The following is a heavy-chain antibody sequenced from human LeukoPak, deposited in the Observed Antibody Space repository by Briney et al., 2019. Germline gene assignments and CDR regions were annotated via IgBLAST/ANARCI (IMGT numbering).Heavy chain of an antibody. J-gene: IGHJ4*02. CDR2: ISGSGGST. CDR1: GFTFSSYW. V-gene: IGHV3-23*01. Sequence: GGSLRLSCVASGFTFSSYWMSWVRQAPGKGLEWVSAISGSGGSTYYADSVKGRFTISRDNSKNTLYLQMNSLRAEDTAVYYCAKDQASSGSYYFDYWGQGTLVTVSS. CDR3: AKDQASSGSYYFDY. D-gene: IGHD6-19*01.